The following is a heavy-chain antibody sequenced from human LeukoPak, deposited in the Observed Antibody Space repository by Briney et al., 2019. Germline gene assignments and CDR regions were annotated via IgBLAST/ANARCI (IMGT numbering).Heavy chain of an antibody. Sequence: GASVKVSCKASGGTFSSYAISWVRQAPGQGLEWMGGIIPIFGTANYAQKFQGRVTITADKSTSTAYMELSSLRSEDTAVYYCARAGDIVVVPAAVRFDPWGQGTLVTVSS. CDR1: GGTFSSYA. J-gene: IGHJ5*02. D-gene: IGHD2-2*02. V-gene: IGHV1-69*06. CDR2: IIPIFGTA. CDR3: ARAGDIVVVPAAVRFDP.